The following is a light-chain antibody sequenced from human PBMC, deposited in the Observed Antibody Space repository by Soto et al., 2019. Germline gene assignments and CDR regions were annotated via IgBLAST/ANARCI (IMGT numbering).Light chain of an antibody. J-gene: IGKJ1*01. CDR3: HQYGSSPRT. CDR2: GAS. CDR1: QSVSSNF. V-gene: IGKV3-20*01. Sequence: EIVLTQSPGTLSLSPGDRATLSCRARQSVSSNFLAWYQQQPGQAPRLLIYGASIRATGIPDRFSGSGSGTDFTLTIRRLEPEDFAMYFCHQYGSSPRTFGQGTKVEIQ.